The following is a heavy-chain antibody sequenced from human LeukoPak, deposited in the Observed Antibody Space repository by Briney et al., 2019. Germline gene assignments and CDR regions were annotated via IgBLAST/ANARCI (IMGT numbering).Heavy chain of an antibody. CDR3: ARGGGVVAPDLNLFDP. CDR2: INPNSGGT. J-gene: IGHJ5*02. CDR1: GYTFTRYY. Sequence: ASVKVSCKASGYTFTRYYMHWVRQAPGQGLEWMGCINPNSGGTNYAQKFQGRVTMTRDTSISTAYMELSRLRSDDAAVYYCARGGGVVAPDLNLFDPWGQGTLVTVSS. D-gene: IGHD2-21*01. V-gene: IGHV1-2*02.